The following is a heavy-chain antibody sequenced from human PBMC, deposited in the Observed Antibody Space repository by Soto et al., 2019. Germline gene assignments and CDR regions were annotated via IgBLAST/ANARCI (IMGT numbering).Heavy chain of an antibody. CDR1: GFTFSSYW. CDR3: ARLYCSASSCYSVGAFDI. V-gene: IGHV3-7*01. CDR2: INQDGSEK. J-gene: IGHJ3*02. Sequence: EVQLVESGGGLVQPGESLRLSCAASGFTFSSYWMSWVRQAPGKGLEWVANINQDGSEKYYVDSVKGRFAISRDNAKNSLYLQMNSLRAEDTAVYYCARLYCSASSCYSVGAFDIRGQGTMVTVSS. D-gene: IGHD2-15*01.